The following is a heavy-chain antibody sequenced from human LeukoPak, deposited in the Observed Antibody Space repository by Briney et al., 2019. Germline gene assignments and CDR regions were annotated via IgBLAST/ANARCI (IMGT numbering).Heavy chain of an antibody. Sequence: PSQTLSLTCAVSGGSISSGGYSWSWIRQPPGKGLEWIGYIYHSGSTYYNPSLKSRVTISVDTSKNQFSLKLSSVTAADTAVYYCARAKYYGSGSGGSFDYWGQGTLVTVSS. CDR1: GGSISSGGYS. J-gene: IGHJ4*02. V-gene: IGHV4-30-2*01. D-gene: IGHD3-10*01. CDR2: IYHSGST. CDR3: ARAKYYGSGSGGSFDY.